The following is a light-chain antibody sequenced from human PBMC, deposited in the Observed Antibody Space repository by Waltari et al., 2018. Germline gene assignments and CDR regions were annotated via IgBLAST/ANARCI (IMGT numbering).Light chain of an antibody. V-gene: IGKV3-20*01. CDR1: QSVGGT. Sequence: EIVLTQSPGTLSLSPGETATLSCRASQSVGGTLAWYQQKPGQAPRLLMYGTSISATGTPDRFSGTGSGTDFSLTISRLGPEDFAVYYCQHYVRLPATFGQGTKVEIK. J-gene: IGKJ1*01. CDR3: QHYVRLPAT. CDR2: GTS.